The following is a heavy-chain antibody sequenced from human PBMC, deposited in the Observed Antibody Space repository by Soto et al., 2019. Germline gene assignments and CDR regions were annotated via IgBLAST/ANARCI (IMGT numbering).Heavy chain of an antibody. CDR2: IWYDGSNK. CDR3: ARGGHTIFGVVIGYYMDV. CDR1: GFTFSSYG. D-gene: IGHD3-3*01. Sequence: VGSLRLSCAASGFTFSSYGMHWVRQAPGKGLEWVAVIWYDGSNKYYADSVKGRFTISRDNSKNTLYLQMNSLRAEDTAVYYCARGGHTIFGVVIGYYMDVWGKGTTVTVSS. V-gene: IGHV3-33*01. J-gene: IGHJ6*03.